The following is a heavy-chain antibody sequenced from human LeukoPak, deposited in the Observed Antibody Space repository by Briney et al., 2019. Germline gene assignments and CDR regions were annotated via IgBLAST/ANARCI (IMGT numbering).Heavy chain of an antibody. Sequence: VGSLRLSCAASGFTFSGYGMHWVRQAPDKGLEWVAVIWYDGNNKYYADSVKGRFTISRDNSKNTLYLQMNSLRAEDTAVYYCAKDWGYTTMVSYYFDYWGQGALVTVSS. CDR1: GFTFSGYG. V-gene: IGHV3-33*06. CDR2: IWYDGNNK. D-gene: IGHD5-18*01. J-gene: IGHJ4*02. CDR3: AKDWGYTTMVSYYFDY.